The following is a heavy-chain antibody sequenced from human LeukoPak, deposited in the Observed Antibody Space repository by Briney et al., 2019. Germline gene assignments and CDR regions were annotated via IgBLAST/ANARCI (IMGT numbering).Heavy chain of an antibody. CDR3: ARGRLTGTTPRRYYMDV. CDR2: MNPNSGNT. CDR1: GYTFTTYD. V-gene: IGHV1-8*03. D-gene: IGHD1-20*01. Sequence: ASVKVSCKASGYTFTTYDINWVRQATGQGLEWMGWMNPNSGNTGYAQKFQGRVTITRNTSISTAYMELSSLRSEDTAVYYCARGRLTGTTPRRYYMDVWGKGTTVTVSS. J-gene: IGHJ6*03.